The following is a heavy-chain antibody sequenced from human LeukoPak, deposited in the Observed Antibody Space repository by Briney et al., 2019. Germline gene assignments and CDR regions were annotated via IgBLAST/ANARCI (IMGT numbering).Heavy chain of an antibody. D-gene: IGHD3-10*01. CDR3: ARDRFMVRGVMVGTFDL. V-gene: IGHV3-21*01. CDR2: ISVSSTYI. CDR1: GFMFSSYG. J-gene: IGHJ3*01. Sequence: GGSLRLSCAASGFMFSSYGINWVRQAPGKGLEWVSYISVSSTYIHYADSVKGRFTISRDNAENSLYLQMNSLRAEDTAVYYCARDRFMVRGVMVGTFDLWGQGTMVTVSS.